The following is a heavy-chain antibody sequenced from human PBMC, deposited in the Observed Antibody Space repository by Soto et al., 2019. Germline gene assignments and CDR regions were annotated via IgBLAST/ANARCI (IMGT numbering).Heavy chain of an antibody. CDR3: ASDWLRGSSGWYPD. J-gene: IGHJ4*02. D-gene: IGHD6-19*01. Sequence: GGSLRLSCAASGFTFSDYYMSWIRQAPGKGLEWVSYISSSGSTIYYADSVKGRFTISRDNAKNSLYLQMNSLRAEDTAVYYCASDWLRGSSGWYPDWGQGTLVTVSS. CDR2: ISSSGSTI. V-gene: IGHV3-11*01. CDR1: GFTFSDYY.